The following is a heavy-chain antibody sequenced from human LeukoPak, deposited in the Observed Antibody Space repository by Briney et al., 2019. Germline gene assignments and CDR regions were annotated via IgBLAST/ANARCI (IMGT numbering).Heavy chain of an antibody. CDR1: GFTFTDYW. Sequence: PGGSLRLSCAASGFTFTDYWMHWVRQAPGKELEWVSGISWNSGSIDYADSVKGRFTISRDNAKNSLYLQMNSLRAEDTALYYCVKDRSFGYGPLDYWGQGTLVTVSS. D-gene: IGHD5-18*01. CDR2: ISWNSGSI. V-gene: IGHV3-9*01. J-gene: IGHJ4*02. CDR3: VKDRSFGYGPLDY.